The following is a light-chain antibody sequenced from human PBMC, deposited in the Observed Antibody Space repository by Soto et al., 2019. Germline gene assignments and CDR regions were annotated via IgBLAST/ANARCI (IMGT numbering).Light chain of an antibody. CDR2: DAS. J-gene: IGKJ1*01. CDR1: QSVSTR. Sequence: DIQMTQSPSSLPASVGDRVTIICRASQSVSTRLAWYQQKPGKAPKVLIYDASSWAGGVPSRFTGSGSGTEFTLTINSLQPDDFATYYCQQYRVYWTFGQGTKVDIK. CDR3: QQYRVYWT. V-gene: IGKV1-5*02.